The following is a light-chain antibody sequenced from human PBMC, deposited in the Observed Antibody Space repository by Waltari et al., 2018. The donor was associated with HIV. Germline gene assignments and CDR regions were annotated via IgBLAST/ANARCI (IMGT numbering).Light chain of an antibody. J-gene: IGLJ2*01. V-gene: IGLV1-51*01. CDR1: SPNIAHNY. CDR2: DNN. Sequence: QSVLTQPPAVSAAPGQPVTISCPGSSPNIAHNYVPWYQQLPGTAPKLLIYDNNRRSSGIPDRFSGSKSGTSATLAIAGLQTGDEADYYCGTWDTSLSAGVFGGGTKVTVL. CDR3: GTWDTSLSAGV.